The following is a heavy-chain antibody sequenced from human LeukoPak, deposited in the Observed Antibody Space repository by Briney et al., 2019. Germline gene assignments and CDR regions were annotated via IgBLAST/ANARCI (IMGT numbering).Heavy chain of an antibody. CDR3: ARGGYSSSSWVWDIDYYYYMDV. Sequence: GGSLRLSCAASGFTFSSYAIHWVRQAPGKGLEWVAVISYGEGNKYYADSVKGRFTISRDNSKNTLYLQMNSLRAEDTAVYYCARGGYSSSSWVWDIDYYYYMDVWGKGTTVAVSS. J-gene: IGHJ6*03. CDR2: ISYGEGNK. V-gene: IGHV3-30*04. D-gene: IGHD6-6*01. CDR1: GFTFSSYA.